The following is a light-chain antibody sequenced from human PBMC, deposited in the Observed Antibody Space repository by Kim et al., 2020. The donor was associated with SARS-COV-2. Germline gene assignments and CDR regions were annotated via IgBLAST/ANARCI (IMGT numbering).Light chain of an antibody. CDR3: NSRESGVNHVV. CDR2: EKN. J-gene: IGLJ2*01. CDR1: SLRSYY. Sequence: SSELTQDPAVSVALGQTVRITCQGDSLRSYYASWYQQKPGQAPLLVLYEKNNRPSGIPDRFSGSSPRNTASLTITGAQAEDEADYYCNSRESGVNHVVFG. V-gene: IGLV3-19*01.